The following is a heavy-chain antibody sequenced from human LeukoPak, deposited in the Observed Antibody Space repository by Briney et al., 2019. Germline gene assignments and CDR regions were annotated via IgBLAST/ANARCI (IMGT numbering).Heavy chain of an antibody. J-gene: IGHJ2*01. V-gene: IGHV3-11*05. CDR3: ARDSPQMVLSSYWYFDL. CDR2: ISSSSSYT. CDR1: GVTFSDYY. Sequence: PGGSLKLSCAASGVTFSDYYMSWIRQAPGKGLEWVSYISSSSSYTNYADSVKGRFTISRDNAKNSLYLQMNSLRAEDTAVYYCARDSPQMVLSSYWYFDLWGRGTLVTVSS. D-gene: IGHD5-24*01.